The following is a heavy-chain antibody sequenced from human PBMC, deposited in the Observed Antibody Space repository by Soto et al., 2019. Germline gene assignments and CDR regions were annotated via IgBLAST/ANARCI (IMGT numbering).Heavy chain of an antibody. V-gene: IGHV1-69*17. Sequence: QVQLVQSGAEVKKPGSSVKVSCKTSGGTFSTHVIGWVRQAPGQGLEWMGGIVPKFGITNYAHKFKGRVKITADKSTSTAYMEVSSLTSDDTAVYYCVRGGSDNSGWYIWFDPWGQATLVTVSS. CDR1: GGTFSTHV. CDR2: IVPKFGIT. D-gene: IGHD6-19*01. CDR3: VRGGSDNSGWYIWFDP. J-gene: IGHJ5*02.